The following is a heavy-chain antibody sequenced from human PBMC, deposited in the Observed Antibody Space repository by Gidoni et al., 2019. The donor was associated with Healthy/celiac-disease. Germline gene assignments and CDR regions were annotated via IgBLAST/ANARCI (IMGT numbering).Heavy chain of an antibody. CDR1: GGSISSSNW. CDR2: IYHSGST. CDR3: ARDSLEGVAGTGGWFDP. V-gene: IGHV4-4*02. D-gene: IGHD6-19*01. J-gene: IGHJ5*02. Sequence: QVQLQESGPGLVKPSGTLSLTCAVSGGSISSSNWWSWVRQPPGKGLEWIGEIYHSGSTNYNPSLKSRVTISVDKSKNQFSLKLSSVTAADTAVYYCARDSLEGVAGTGGWFDPWGQGTLVTVSS.